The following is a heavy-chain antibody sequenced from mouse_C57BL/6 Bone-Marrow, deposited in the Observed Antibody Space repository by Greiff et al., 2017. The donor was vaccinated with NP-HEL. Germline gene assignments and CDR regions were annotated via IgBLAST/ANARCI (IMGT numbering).Heavy chain of an antibody. CDR1: GFTFSDYY. J-gene: IGHJ3*01. Sequence: EVKVVESGGGLVQPGGSLKLSCAASGFTFSDYYMYWVRQTPEKRLEWVAYISNGGGSTYYPDTVKGRFTISRDNAKNTLYLQMSRLKSEDTAMYYCARRGHDYGFAYWGQGTLVTVSA. CDR2: ISNGGGST. CDR3: ARRGHDYGFAY. D-gene: IGHD2-4*01. V-gene: IGHV5-12*01.